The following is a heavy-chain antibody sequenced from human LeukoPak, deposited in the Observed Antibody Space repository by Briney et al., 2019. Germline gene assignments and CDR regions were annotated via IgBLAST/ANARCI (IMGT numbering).Heavy chain of an antibody. CDR3: ARCPYDSTGYYSVPSHLDY. J-gene: IGHJ4*02. D-gene: IGHD3-22*01. V-gene: IGHV3-48*03. CDR2: IDSSGSTI. CDR1: GFTFSNYE. Sequence: GGSLRLSCVDSGFTFSNYEMNWARQAPGKGLEWVSYIDSSGSTIHYADSVKGRFTISRDNAKNSLYLQMNSLRAEDTAVYYCARCPYDSTGYYSVPSHLDYWGQGTLVTVSS.